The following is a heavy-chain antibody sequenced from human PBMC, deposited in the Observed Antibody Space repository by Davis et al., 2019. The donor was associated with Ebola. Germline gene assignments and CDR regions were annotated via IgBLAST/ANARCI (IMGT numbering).Heavy chain of an antibody. Sequence: SETLSLTCAVYGGSFSGYYWSWIRQPPGKGLEWIGEINHSGSTNYNPSLKSRVTISVDTSKNQFSLKLSSVTAADTAVYYCARVVITTWHFDYWGQGTLVTVSS. CDR3: ARVVITTWHFDY. J-gene: IGHJ4*02. CDR1: GGSFSGYY. V-gene: IGHV4-34*09. CDR2: INHSGST. D-gene: IGHD3-22*01.